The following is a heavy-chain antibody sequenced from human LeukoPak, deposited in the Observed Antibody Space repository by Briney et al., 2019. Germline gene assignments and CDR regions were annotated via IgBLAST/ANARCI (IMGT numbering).Heavy chain of an antibody. CDR1: GFTFNTYA. D-gene: IGHD3-22*01. V-gene: IGHV3-23*01. J-gene: IGHJ3*02. CDR2: ISGSGGNA. CDR3: ARDLEDYDSSGYYAAFDI. Sequence: PGGSLRLSCAASGFTFNTYAMSWVRQAPGKGLEWVSAISGSGGNAYYADSVKDRFTISRDNSKNTLYLQMNSLKAEDTAVYYCARDLEDYDSSGYYAAFDIWGQGTMVTVSS.